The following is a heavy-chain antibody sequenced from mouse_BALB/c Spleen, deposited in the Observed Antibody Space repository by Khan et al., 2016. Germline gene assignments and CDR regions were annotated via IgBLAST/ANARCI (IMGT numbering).Heavy chain of an antibody. V-gene: IGHV4-1*02. CDR2: INTDSSTI. CDR1: GFDFSRYW. J-gene: IGHJ1*01. CDR3: PRTFWYFDV. Sequence: VQLKESGGGLVQPGGSLKLSCAASGFDFSRYWMSWVRQAPGKGLEWIGEINTDSSTINYTPSLQDKFIISRDNANTTLYLQMSNERYEDTALYYCPRTFWYFDVWVAGPTVTVTS.